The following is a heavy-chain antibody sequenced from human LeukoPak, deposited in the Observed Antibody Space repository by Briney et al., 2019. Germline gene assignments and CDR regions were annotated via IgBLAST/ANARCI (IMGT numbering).Heavy chain of an antibody. J-gene: IGHJ4*02. V-gene: IGHV3-21*01. CDR1: GFTFSSYS. CDR3: AAYYYGSSGYYSPYYFDY. Sequence: GGSLRLSCAASGFTFSSYSMNWVRQAPGKGLEWVSSISSSSSYIYYADSVKGRFTISRDNAKNSLYLQMNSLRAEDTAVYYCAAYYYGSSGYYSPYYFDYWGQGTLVTVSS. D-gene: IGHD3-22*01. CDR2: ISSSSSYI.